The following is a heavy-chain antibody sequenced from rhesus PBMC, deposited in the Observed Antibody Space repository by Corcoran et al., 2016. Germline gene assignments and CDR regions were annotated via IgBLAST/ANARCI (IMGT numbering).Heavy chain of an antibody. CDR2: INGNSGST. CDR1: GVSIRSYW. V-gene: IGHV4-80*01. Sequence: QVQLQESGPGLVKPSETLSLTCAVSGVSIRSYWWSWIRQPPGKGLEWIGEINGNSGSTYYNPSLKSRVSISKDASKNQFSLKLTSVTAADTAVYYCARYSGYNKGYYFDYWGQGVLVTVSS. J-gene: IGHJ4*01. D-gene: IGHD5-24*01. CDR3: ARYSGYNKGYYFDY.